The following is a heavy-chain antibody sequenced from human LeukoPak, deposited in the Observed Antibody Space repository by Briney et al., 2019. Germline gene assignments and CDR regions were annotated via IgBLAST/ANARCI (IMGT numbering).Heavy chain of an antibody. CDR1: GGSISRYY. Sequence: SETLSLTCTVSGGSISRYYWSWIRQPPGKGLEWIGEINHSGSTNYNPSLKSRVTISVDTSKNQFSLKLSSVTAADTAVYYCARARALWFGESSNWFDPWGQGTLVTVSS. CDR3: ARARALWFGESSNWFDP. CDR2: INHSGST. D-gene: IGHD3-10*01. J-gene: IGHJ5*02. V-gene: IGHV4-34*01.